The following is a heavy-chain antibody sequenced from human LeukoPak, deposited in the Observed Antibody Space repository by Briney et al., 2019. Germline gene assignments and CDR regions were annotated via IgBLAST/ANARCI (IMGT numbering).Heavy chain of an antibody. J-gene: IGHJ5*02. V-gene: IGHV4-59*08. CDR2: IYYSGYT. D-gene: IGHD2-2*01. Sequence: SETLSLTCTVSGGPVSGYYWSWIRQPPGKGLEWIGYIYYSGYTIYNPSLKSRVTISVDTSKNQFSLRLNSMTVADTAVYYCARHAKVVPAAPDWFDPWGQGTLVTVSS. CDR1: GGPVSGYY. CDR3: ARHAKVVPAAPDWFDP.